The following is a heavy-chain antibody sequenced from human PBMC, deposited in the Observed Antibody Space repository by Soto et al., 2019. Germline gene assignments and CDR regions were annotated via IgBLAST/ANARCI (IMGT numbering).Heavy chain of an antibody. CDR2: IHGGGGAT. D-gene: IGHD1-1*01. Sequence: EVQLLESGGGLVQPGGSLRLSCAASGFTFSAYAMGWVRKAPGKGLEWVTTIHGGGGATHYADSVKCRFTISRDDSKNTRYALMIRVTADDTAIYYCAKFEGHPLEYWYLEFWGRGTLVTVSS. CDR3: AKFEGHPLEYWYLEF. V-gene: IGHV3-23*01. J-gene: IGHJ2*01. CDR1: GFTFSAYA.